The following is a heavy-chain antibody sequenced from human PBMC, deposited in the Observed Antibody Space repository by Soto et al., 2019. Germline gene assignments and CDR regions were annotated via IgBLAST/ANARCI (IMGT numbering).Heavy chain of an antibody. CDR1: GFSLSTSGMC. CDR2: IDWDDDK. D-gene: IGHD3-10*01. J-gene: IGHJ6*02. Sequence: SGPTLVNPTQTLTLTCTFSGFSLSTSGMCVSWIRQPPGKALEWLALIDWDDDKYYSTSLKTRLTISKDTSKNQVVLTMTNMDPVDTATYYCARIRSMVRGVPYYYYGMDVWGQGTTVTVSS. CDR3: ARIRSMVRGVPYYYYGMDV. V-gene: IGHV2-70*01.